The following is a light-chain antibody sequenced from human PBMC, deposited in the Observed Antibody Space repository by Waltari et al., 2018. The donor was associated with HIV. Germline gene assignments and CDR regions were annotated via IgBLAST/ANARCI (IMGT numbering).Light chain of an antibody. Sequence: DIQMTQSPSSLSAYVGDRVTITCRASQGITSWVAWYQHKPGKAPRSLIYDSSNLQSGVPSRFSGSGSGTNFTLIISNLQPVDLATYYCQQYKSYPLTFGGGTKVEIK. CDR1: QGITSW. CDR3: QQYKSYPLT. V-gene: IGKV1D-16*01. J-gene: IGKJ4*01. CDR2: DSS.